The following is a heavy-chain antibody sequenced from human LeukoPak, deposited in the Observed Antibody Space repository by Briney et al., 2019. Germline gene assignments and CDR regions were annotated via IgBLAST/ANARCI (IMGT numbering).Heavy chain of an antibody. J-gene: IGHJ4*02. CDR2: ISDDGRSE. V-gene: IGHV3-30*04. CDR3: ATEGDSSGHAGVFDY. D-gene: IGHD6-19*01. Sequence: GGSLRLSCAASGFTFSRSVMHWVRQAPGKGLDWMAGISDDGRSEHFADSVKGRFTISRNNSKSTVFLQMNSLRSEDTAAYYCATEGDSSGHAGVFDYWGLGTLVTVSS. CDR1: GFTFSRSV.